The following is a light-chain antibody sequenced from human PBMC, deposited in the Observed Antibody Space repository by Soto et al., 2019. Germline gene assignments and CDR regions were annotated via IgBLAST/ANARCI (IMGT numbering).Light chain of an antibody. CDR1: QSVSSN. CDR2: VAS. V-gene: IGKV3-15*01. J-gene: IGKJ1*01. CDR3: QQYYTSYTT. Sequence: EIVMTQSPATLSVSPGERATLSCRASQSVSSNLAWYQQKPGQAPRLLIFVASTRATGIPARFSGSGSGTEFTLTISSLQSEDFAVYYCQQYYTSYTTFGQGTKVDI.